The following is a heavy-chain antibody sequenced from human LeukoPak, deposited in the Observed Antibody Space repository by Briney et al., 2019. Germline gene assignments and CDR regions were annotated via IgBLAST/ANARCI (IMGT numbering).Heavy chain of an antibody. Sequence: SETLSLTCAVYGGSFSGYYWSWIRQPPGKGLEWIGSIYYSGSTYYNPSLKSRVTISVDTSKNQFSLKLSSVTAADTAVYYCARDPSGWYAFDYWGQGTLVTVSS. CDR1: GGSFSGYY. J-gene: IGHJ4*02. CDR2: IYYSGST. V-gene: IGHV4-34*01. D-gene: IGHD6-19*01. CDR3: ARDPSGWYAFDY.